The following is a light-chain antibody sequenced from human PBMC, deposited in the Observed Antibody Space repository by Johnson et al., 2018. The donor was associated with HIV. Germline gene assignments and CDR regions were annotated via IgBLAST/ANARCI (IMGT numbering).Light chain of an antibody. J-gene: IGLJ1*01. CDR1: SSNIGNNY. V-gene: IGLV1-51*01. Sequence: HSVLMQPPSVSAAPGQKVTISCSGSSSNIGNNYVSWYQQLPGTAPKLLIYDNDQRPLGIPDRFSGSKSGTSATLAITGLQTGDEADYYCGTWDNSLTPFYVFGTATKVTVL. CDR2: DND. CDR3: GTWDNSLTPFYV.